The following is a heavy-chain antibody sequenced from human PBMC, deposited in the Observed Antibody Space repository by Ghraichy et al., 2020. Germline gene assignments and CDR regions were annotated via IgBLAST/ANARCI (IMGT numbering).Heavy chain of an antibody. V-gene: IGHV3-9*01. CDR2: ISWNSGSI. D-gene: IGHD6-19*01. CDR3: AKDSVAGLDY. J-gene: IGHJ4*02. Sequence: LTCAASGFTFDDYAMHWVRQAPGKGLEWVSGISWNSGSIGYADSVKGRFTISRDNAKNSLYLQMNSLRAEDTALYYCAKDSVAGLDYWGQGTLVTVSS. CDR1: GFTFDDYA.